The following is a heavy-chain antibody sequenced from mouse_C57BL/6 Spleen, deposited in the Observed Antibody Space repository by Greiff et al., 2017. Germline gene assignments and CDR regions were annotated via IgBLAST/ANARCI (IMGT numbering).Heavy chain of an antibody. CDR2: IYPRSGNT. CDR3: ALGDGSSYWFAY. CDR1: GYTFTSYG. D-gene: IGHD1-1*01. V-gene: IGHV1-81*01. Sequence: QVQLQQSGAELARPGASVKLSCKASGYTFTSYGISWVKQRTGQGLEWIGEIYPRSGNTYYNEKIKGKATLTADNSSSTAYMELRSLTSEDSAVYFCALGDGSSYWFAYWGQGTLVTVSA. J-gene: IGHJ3*01.